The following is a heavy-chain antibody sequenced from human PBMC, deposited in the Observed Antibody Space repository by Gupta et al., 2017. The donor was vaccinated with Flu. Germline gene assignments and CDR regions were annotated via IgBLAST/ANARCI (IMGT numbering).Heavy chain of an antibody. Sequence: QVQLEQSGAEVKKPGSSVKVSCKASGGDFSNYAISWVRQAPGQGLEWMGGIIPVFGAPNYAPKFQARVTITADKSTTTAYMELSSLRPEDTAVYYCARDHHSSGSYYYYYHGMDVWGPGTTVTVS. J-gene: IGHJ6*02. CDR3: ARDHHSSGSYYYYYHGMDV. CDR1: GGDFSNYA. D-gene: IGHD3-22*01. V-gene: IGHV1-69*06. CDR2: IIPVFGAP.